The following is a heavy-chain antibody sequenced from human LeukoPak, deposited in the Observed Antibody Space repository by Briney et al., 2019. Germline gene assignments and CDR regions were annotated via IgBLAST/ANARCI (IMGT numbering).Heavy chain of an antibody. Sequence: ASVKVSCKASGYTFTSYSIHWVRQAPGQGLEWMGIINPSGGTTTYTQKFQGRVTMTRDTSISTAYMELSRLRSDDTAVYYCAREELVVRGVMIDYWGQGTLVTVSS. D-gene: IGHD3-10*01. CDR1: GYTFTSYS. CDR2: INPSGGTT. V-gene: IGHV1-46*01. CDR3: AREELVVRGVMIDY. J-gene: IGHJ4*02.